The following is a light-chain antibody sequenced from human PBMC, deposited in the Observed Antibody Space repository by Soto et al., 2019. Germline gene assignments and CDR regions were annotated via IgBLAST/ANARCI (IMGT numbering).Light chain of an antibody. CDR3: QQTYTTPRT. CDR1: RGINTY. J-gene: IGKJ1*01. CDR2: SAS. V-gene: IGKV1-39*01. Sequence: IQLAQSPSSLSASIGDRVTITCRASRGINTYVNWYQQKPGKAPKLLIFSASTLQSGVPSRFSGGGSGTDFTFTISSLLPEDFATYYGQQTYTTPRTFGEGTKVEIK.